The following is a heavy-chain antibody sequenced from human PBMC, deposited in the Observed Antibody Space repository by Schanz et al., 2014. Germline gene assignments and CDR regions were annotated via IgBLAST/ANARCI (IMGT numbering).Heavy chain of an antibody. CDR3: SKDKQGSRSDDS. V-gene: IGHV3-23*04. CDR1: GFTFSSYA. Sequence: GQLVESGGGVVQPGRSLRLSCAASGFTFSSYAMSWVRQAPGKGLEWVSAISGSGGSTYYADSVKGRFTISRDNSKNTLYLEMNRLRVDDTAVYYCSKDKQGSRSDDSWGQGTLVTVSS. D-gene: IGHD2-15*01. CDR2: ISGSGGST. J-gene: IGHJ5*01.